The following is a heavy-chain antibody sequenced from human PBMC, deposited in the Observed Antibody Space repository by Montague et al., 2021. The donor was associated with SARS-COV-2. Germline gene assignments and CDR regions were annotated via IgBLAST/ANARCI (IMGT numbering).Heavy chain of an antibody. CDR1: GGSITGYY. CDR2: IYDGGAV. V-gene: IGHV4-59*01. CDR3: VRDHPYGGPRGAYDI. J-gene: IGHJ3*02. D-gene: IGHD4-23*01. Sequence: SETLSLTCTVSGGSITGYYWSWLRRSPGKGLEWIAYIYDGGAVNYNPSLGSRVTISTDTSKNRLSLKVNSVTVADTAVYYCVRDHPYGGPRGAYDIWGQGTVVTVSS.